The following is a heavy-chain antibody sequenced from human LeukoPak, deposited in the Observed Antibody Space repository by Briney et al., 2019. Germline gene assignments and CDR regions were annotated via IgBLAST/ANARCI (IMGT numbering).Heavy chain of an antibody. CDR3: AIITLDFWSGYFDY. J-gene: IGHJ4*02. Sequence: PSQTLSLTCTVSGGSISSGSYYWSWIRQPAGKGLEWIGRIYTSGSTNYNPSLKSPVTISIDTSRNQFSLKLSSVTAADTAVYYSAIITLDFWSGYFDYWGQGTLVTVSS. D-gene: IGHD3-3*01. CDR2: IYTSGST. V-gene: IGHV4-61*02. CDR1: GGSISSGSYY.